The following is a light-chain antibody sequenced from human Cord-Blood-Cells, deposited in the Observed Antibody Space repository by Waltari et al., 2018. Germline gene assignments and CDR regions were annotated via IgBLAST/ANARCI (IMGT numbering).Light chain of an antibody. CDR1: SSYGGGSNY. J-gene: IGLJ1*01. CDR3: SSYTSSSPWV. V-gene: IGLV2-14*01. Sequence: QSALTQPASVSGSPGQSITISCTGTSSYGGGSNYVSWYQQHPGKAPKLMIYDVSNRPSGVSNRFSGSKSGNTASLTISGLQAEDEADYYCSSYTSSSPWVFGTGTKVTVL. CDR2: DVS.